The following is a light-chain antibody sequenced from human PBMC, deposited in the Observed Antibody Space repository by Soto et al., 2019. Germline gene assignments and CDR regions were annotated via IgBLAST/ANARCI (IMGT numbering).Light chain of an antibody. V-gene: IGKV3-15*01. Sequence: EIVMTQFPATLSVSPGERATLSCRASQSVGSNLAWYQQKPGQAPRLLIYGASTRSTGIPARFSGSGSGTEFTLTISSLQSEDFAVYYCQQYKNWRTLGQGTKLEIK. J-gene: IGKJ2*01. CDR3: QQYKNWRT. CDR1: QSVGSN. CDR2: GAS.